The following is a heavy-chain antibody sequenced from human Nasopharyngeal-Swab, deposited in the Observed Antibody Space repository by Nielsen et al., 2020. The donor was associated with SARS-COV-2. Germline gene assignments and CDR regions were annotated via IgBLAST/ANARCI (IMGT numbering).Heavy chain of an antibody. CDR1: GFTFNNFG. V-gene: IGHV3-30*18. Sequence: GESLKISCAASGFTFNNFGMHWVRQVPGKGLEWVAFISYEGSIRNYIDSVKGRFTVSRDSSKNTVYLQMNSLRPDDTAVYFCAKSMAFFQLSGTYNLDFWGQGTLVTVSS. CDR3: AKSMAFFQLSGTYNLDF. D-gene: IGHD3-3*02. CDR2: ISYEGSIR. J-gene: IGHJ4*02.